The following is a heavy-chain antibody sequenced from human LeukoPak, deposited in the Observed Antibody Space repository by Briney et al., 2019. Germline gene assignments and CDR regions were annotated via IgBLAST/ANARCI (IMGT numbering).Heavy chain of an antibody. J-gene: IGHJ3*02. Sequence: GAPVKVSCKASGHTFASYGISWVRQAPGRGLEWMGWISDYNGDTKYAQKLQGRVTMTTDTSTSTAYMELRSLRSDDTAVYYCARDLIYCGGDCYHDAFDIWGQGTMVTASS. CDR2: ISDYNGDT. V-gene: IGHV1-18*01. D-gene: IGHD2-21*02. CDR1: GHTFASYG. CDR3: ARDLIYCGGDCYHDAFDI.